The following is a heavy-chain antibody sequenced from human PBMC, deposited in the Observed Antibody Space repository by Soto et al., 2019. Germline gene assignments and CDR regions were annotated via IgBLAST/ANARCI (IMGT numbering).Heavy chain of an antibody. D-gene: IGHD2-15*01. Sequence: QVQLVQSGADLKKPGASVKVSCKTSGYTFSGHFLQWVRQAPGAGPEWMGWINPNTGNTKYGQKFECRVTMTRDMSSSTAYMELTRLTVDDTAVYFCARAGSYCSGGSCSFAYWGQGSLVTVSS. CDR2: INPNTGNT. CDR3: ARAGSYCSGGSCSFAY. V-gene: IGHV1-2*02. J-gene: IGHJ4*02. CDR1: GYTFSGHF.